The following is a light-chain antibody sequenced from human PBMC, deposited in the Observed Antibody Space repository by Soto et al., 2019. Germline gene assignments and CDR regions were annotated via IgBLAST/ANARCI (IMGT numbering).Light chain of an antibody. CDR2: WAS. V-gene: IGKV4-1*01. J-gene: IGKJ4*01. Sequence: DIVMTQSPDSLAVSLGERATINCKSSQSVLSSSNNKNYLAWYQQKPGQPPKLLIYWASTRESGVPDRFSGSGSGTNFILTISSLQAEDVAVYYCQQYSSTVLTFGGGTKVEIK. CDR1: QSVLSSSNNKNY. CDR3: QQYSSTVLT.